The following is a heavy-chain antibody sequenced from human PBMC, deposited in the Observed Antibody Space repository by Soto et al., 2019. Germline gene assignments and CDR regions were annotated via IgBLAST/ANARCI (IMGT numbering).Heavy chain of an antibody. J-gene: IGHJ4*02. CDR3: AREVPYGYARFDY. V-gene: IGHV1-3*01. D-gene: IGHD5-18*01. CDR1: GYTFTNNV. Sequence: QVHLVQSGAEVKKPGASVKVSCKTSGYTFTNNVIHWVRQAPGQRLEWMGWVNAGNDNTKWSREFQGRLTLTKDTSATTAYMELSSLTSGSTAIYFWAREVPYGYARFDYWGQGTLVTVSS. CDR2: VNAGNDNT.